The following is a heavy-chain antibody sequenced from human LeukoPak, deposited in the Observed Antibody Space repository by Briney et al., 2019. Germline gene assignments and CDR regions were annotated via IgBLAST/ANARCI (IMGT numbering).Heavy chain of an antibody. CDR2: IYYSGST. J-gene: IGHJ4*02. V-gene: IGHV4-59*08. Sequence: SETLSLTCTVSGGSISSYYWSWIRQPPGKGLEWIGYIYYSGSTNYNPSLKSRVTISVDTSKNQFSLKLSSVAAADTAVYYCARSRRVLVFPFDYWGQGTLVTVSS. CDR1: GGSISSYY. CDR3: ARSRRVLVFPFDY. D-gene: IGHD2-8*01.